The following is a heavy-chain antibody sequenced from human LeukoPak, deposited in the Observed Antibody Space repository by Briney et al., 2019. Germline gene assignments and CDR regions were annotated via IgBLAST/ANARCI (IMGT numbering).Heavy chain of an antibody. CDR2: ISAYNGNT. V-gene: IGHV1-18*01. CDR3: ARIFIDPLRYFDWLPDY. Sequence: ASVKVSCKASGYTFTSYGISWVRQAPGQGLEWMGWISAYNGNTNYAQKLQGRVTMTTDTSTSTAYMELRSLRSDDTAVYYCARIFIDPLRYFDWLPDYWGQGTLVTVSS. J-gene: IGHJ4*02. CDR1: GYTFTSYG. D-gene: IGHD3-9*01.